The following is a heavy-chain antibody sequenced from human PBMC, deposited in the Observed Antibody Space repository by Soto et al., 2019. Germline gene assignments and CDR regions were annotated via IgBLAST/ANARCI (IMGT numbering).Heavy chain of an antibody. CDR2: IYYSGST. V-gene: IGHV4-39*01. CDR3: ARQRWYSSSSSSFDY. D-gene: IGHD6-6*01. CDR1: GGSISSSSYY. J-gene: IGHJ4*02. Sequence: QLQLQESGPGLVKPSETLSLTCTVSGGSISSSSYYWGWIRQPPGKGLEWIGSIYYSGSTYYNPSLKSRVTISVDASKNQFSLKLSSVTAADTAVYYCARQRWYSSSSSSFDYWGQGTLVTVSS.